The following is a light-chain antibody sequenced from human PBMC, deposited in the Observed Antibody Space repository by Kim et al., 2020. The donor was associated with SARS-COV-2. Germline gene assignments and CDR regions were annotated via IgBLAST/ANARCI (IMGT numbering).Light chain of an antibody. CDR3: SSYTSSSTRV. CDR1: SSDVGSNNY. J-gene: IGLJ3*02. CDR2: DVS. Sequence: GQSITICCTRTSSDVGSNNYVSWNQQHPGKAPKLLIYDVSNRPSGVSNRFSGSKSGNTASLTISGLQAEDEADYYCSSYTSSSTRVFGGGTQLTVL. V-gene: IGLV2-14*03.